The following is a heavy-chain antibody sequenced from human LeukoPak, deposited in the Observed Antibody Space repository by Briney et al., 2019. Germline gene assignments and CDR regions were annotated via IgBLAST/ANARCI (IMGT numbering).Heavy chain of an antibody. CDR2: IRAYNGNT. Sequence: GASVKVSCKASGYTFTSYGISWVRQAPGQGLEWMGWIRAYNGNTNYAQKLQGRVTMTTDTSTSTAYMELRSLRSDDTAVYYCARSPRPPYYDFWSGYANWFDPWGQGTLVTVSS. D-gene: IGHD3-3*01. CDR3: ARSPRPPYYDFWSGYANWFDP. J-gene: IGHJ5*02. V-gene: IGHV1-18*01. CDR1: GYTFTSYG.